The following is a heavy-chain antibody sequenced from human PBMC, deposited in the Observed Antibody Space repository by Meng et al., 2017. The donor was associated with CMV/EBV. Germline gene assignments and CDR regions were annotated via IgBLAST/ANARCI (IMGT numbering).Heavy chain of an antibody. CDR2: IYYSGST. CDR3: AEYDFWTYYFDY. J-gene: IGHJ4*02. V-gene: IGHV4-39*07. Sequence: SCTVSGGSISSSSYYWGWIRQPPGKGLEWIGSIYYSGSTYYNPSLKSRVTISVDTSKNQFSLKLSSVTAADTAVYYCAEYDFWTYYFDYWGQGTLVTVSS. D-gene: IGHD3-3*01. CDR1: GGSISSSSYY.